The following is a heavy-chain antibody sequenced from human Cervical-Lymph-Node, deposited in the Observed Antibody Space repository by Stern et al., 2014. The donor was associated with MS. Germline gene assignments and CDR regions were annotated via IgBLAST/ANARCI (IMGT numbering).Heavy chain of an antibody. Sequence: QLQLQESGPGLVKPSQTLSLTCTVSGGSISSGDDYWSWIRQPPGKGLEWIGFISYSGSTNYNPSLRSRVAISMGTSKRQFSLNLSSVTAADTAVYYCARGGIFDYWGQGTLVTVSS. CDR3: ARGGIFDY. V-gene: IGHV4-30-4*01. J-gene: IGHJ4*02. CDR1: GGSISSGDDY. CDR2: ISYSGST.